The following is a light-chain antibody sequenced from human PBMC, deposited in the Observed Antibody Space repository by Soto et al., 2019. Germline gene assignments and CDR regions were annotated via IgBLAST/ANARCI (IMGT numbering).Light chain of an antibody. CDR1: QSVSSN. Sequence: EIVMTQYPATLSVSPGERATLSCRASQSVSSNLAWYQQKPGQAPRPLIYGVSSRATGIPDRFSGSGSGTDFTLTISSLEPEDFAVYYCQQRSNWLWTFGQGSKVDIK. CDR2: GVS. V-gene: IGKV3-11*01. J-gene: IGKJ1*01. CDR3: QQRSNWLWT.